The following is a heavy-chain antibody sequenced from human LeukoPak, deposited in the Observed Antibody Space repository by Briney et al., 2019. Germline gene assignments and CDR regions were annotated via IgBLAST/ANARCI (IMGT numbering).Heavy chain of an antibody. J-gene: IGHJ5*02. CDR2: ISGSGGST. D-gene: IGHD4-11*01. V-gene: IGHV3-23*01. CDR3: AKDRSNSEYNWFDP. Sequence: GGSLRLSCAASGFTFSSYAMSWVRQAPGKGREWVSAISGSGGSTYYADSVKGRFTISRDNSKNTLYLQMNSLRAEDTAVYYCAKDRSNSEYNWFDPWGQGTLVTVSS. CDR1: GFTFSSYA.